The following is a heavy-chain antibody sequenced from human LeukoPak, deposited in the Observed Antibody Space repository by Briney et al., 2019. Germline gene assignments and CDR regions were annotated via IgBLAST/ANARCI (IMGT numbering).Heavy chain of an antibody. CDR2: INQDGSEK. Sequence: PGGSLRLSCGASGFTFDDYWMSWVRQAPGQGLEWVANINQDGSEKYYLDSAKGRFTISRDNARNSLYLQMNSLRAEDTAVYYCAKRKRYFDWLLFRYYFDYWGQGTLVTVSS. D-gene: IGHD3-9*01. CDR3: AKRKRYFDWLLFRYYFDY. J-gene: IGHJ4*02. V-gene: IGHV3-7*03. CDR1: GFTFDDYW.